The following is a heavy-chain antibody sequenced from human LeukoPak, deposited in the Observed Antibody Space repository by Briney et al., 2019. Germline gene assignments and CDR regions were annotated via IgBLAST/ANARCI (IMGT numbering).Heavy chain of an antibody. V-gene: IGHV4-61*01. J-gene: IGHJ5*02. D-gene: IGHD3-22*01. CDR2: IYYSGST. Sequence: SETLSLTCTVSGGSVSSGSYYWSWIRQPPGKGLEWIGYIYYSGSTNYNPSLKSRVTISVDTSKNQFSLKLSPVTAADTAVYYCARVARGYYDTPDPWGQGTLVTVSS. CDR3: ARVARGYYDTPDP. CDR1: GGSVSSGSYY.